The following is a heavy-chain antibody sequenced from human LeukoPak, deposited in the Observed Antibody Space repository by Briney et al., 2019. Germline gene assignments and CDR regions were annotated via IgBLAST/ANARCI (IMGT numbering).Heavy chain of an antibody. D-gene: IGHD2-15*01. CDR2: IRGSGGST. Sequence: GGSLSLSCAASGFTFSSYAMSWVRQAPGKGREWVSAIRGSGGSTYYADSVKGRFTISRDNSKNTLYLQMNSLRAEDTAVYYCARDLVVVAASYWGQGTLVTVSS. V-gene: IGHV3-23*01. CDR1: GFTFSSYA. J-gene: IGHJ4*02. CDR3: ARDLVVVAASY.